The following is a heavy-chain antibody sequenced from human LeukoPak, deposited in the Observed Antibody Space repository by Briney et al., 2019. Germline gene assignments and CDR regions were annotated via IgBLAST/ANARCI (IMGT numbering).Heavy chain of an antibody. J-gene: IGHJ6*03. Sequence: PGGSLRLSCAASGFTFSAYGMTWVRQAPGKGLEWVSHISDRGDNTYYADPVQGRFTISRDNSNNTVYLQMDSLSADDTAVYYCAKGSFHLGYCGSYSCCRYHMDVWGKGTTVT. CDR1: GFTFSAYG. CDR3: AKGSFHLGYCGSYSCCRYHMDV. CDR2: ISDRGDNT. V-gene: IGHV3-23*01. D-gene: IGHD2-15*01.